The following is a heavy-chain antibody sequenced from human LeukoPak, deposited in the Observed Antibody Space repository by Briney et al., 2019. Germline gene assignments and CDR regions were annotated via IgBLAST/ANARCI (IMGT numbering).Heavy chain of an antibody. CDR1: GYTFTYYA. Sequence: SVKVSCKGSGYTFTYYALNWVRQPPGQGLEWVGGIHPRTGNRTYVQGFTEGLVFSLDRSVSTTSMQISSLTAEDTAVYYCSRARQSSGGLSFPDFWGQGTLVTASS. CDR3: SRARQSSGGLSFPDF. J-gene: IGHJ5*01. V-gene: IGHV7-4-1*02. CDR2: IHPRTGNR. D-gene: IGHD3-16*02.